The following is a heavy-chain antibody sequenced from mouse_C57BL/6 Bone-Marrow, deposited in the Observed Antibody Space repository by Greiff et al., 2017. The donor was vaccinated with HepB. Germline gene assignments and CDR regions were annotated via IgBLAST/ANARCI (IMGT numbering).Heavy chain of an antibody. D-gene: IGHD2-4*01. Sequence: VQLKESGPGLVKPSQSLSLTCSVTGYSITSGYYWNWIRQFPGNKLEWMGYISYDGSNNYNPSLKNRITITRDTSKNQFFLKLNSVTTEDTATYYCARSPIDELRQGDYYAMDYWGQGTSVTVSS. CDR3: ARSPIDELRQGDYYAMDY. V-gene: IGHV3-6*01. CDR2: ISYDGSN. J-gene: IGHJ4*01. CDR1: GYSITSGYY.